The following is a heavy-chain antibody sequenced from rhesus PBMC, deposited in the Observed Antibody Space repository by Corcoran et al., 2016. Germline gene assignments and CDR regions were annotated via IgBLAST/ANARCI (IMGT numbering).Heavy chain of an antibody. CDR2: RKVNRGSN. J-gene: IGHJ4*01. CDR1: GASISSYW. CDR3: ATSITIFGVVD. D-gene: IGHD3-3*01. Sequence: QVQLQESGPGLVKPSETLSLTCAVSGASISSYWWSWIRQPPGKGLEWIGERKVNRGSNYSNPSLKSRVNISKDASKNQCSLKLSSVTAADTAVYYCATSITIFGVVDWGQGVLVTVSS. V-gene: IGHV4-80*01.